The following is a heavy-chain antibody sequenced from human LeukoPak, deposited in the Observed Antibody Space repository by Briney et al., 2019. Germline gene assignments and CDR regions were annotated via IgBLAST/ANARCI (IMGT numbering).Heavy chain of an antibody. D-gene: IGHD2-2*01. CDR3: AKDKYQLLLSYYHMDV. CDR2: ISGSGGST. V-gene: IGHV3-23*01. Sequence: GGSLRLSCAASGFTFSSYAMSWVRQAPGKGLEWVSAISGSGGSTYYADSVTGRFTLSRDNSKNTLFLQMNSLRPEDTAVYYCAKDKYQLLLSYYHMDVWGKGTTVTVSS. CDR1: GFTFSSYA. J-gene: IGHJ6*03.